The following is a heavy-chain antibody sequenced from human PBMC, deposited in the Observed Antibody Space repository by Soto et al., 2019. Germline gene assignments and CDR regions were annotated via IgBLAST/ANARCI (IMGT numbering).Heavy chain of an antibody. CDR3: ARHVPTAGYYYGMDV. J-gene: IGHJ6*02. CDR1: GGTFSSYA. CDR2: SIPIFGTA. Sequence: QVQLVQSGAEVKKPGSSVKVSCKASGGTFSSYAISWVRQAPGQGLEWMGGSIPIFGTANYAQKFQGRVTITADESTSTAYIELSSLRSEDTAVYFCARHVPTAGYYYGMDVWGQGTTVTFSS. V-gene: IGHV1-69*12. D-gene: IGHD2-2*01.